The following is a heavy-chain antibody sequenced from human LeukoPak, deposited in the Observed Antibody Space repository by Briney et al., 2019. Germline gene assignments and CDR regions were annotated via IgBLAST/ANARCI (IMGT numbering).Heavy chain of an antibody. CDR2: IRSKANSYAT. Sequence: GGSLRLSCAASGFTFSSYGMHWVRQASGKGLEWVGRIRSKANSYATAYAASVKGRFTISRDDSKNTAYLQMNSLKTEDTAVYYCTSKIIAVAGNVDYWGQGTLVTVSS. CDR3: TSKIIAVAGNVDY. J-gene: IGHJ4*02. D-gene: IGHD6-19*01. V-gene: IGHV3-73*01. CDR1: GFTFSSYG.